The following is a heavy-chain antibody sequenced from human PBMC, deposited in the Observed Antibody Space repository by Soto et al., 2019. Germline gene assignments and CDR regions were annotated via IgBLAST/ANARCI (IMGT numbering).Heavy chain of an antibody. D-gene: IGHD1-1*01. CDR1: GFTFSDHY. Sequence: HPGGSLRLSCAASGFTFSDHYMDWVRQAPGKGLEWVGRTRNKANSYTTEYAASVKGRFTVSRDDSKNSLYLQMNSLKTEDTAVYYCATERDLTPPPSSYWYFDLWGRGTLVTVSS. J-gene: IGHJ2*01. CDR3: ATERDLTPPPSSYWYFDL. V-gene: IGHV3-72*01. CDR2: TRNKANSYTT.